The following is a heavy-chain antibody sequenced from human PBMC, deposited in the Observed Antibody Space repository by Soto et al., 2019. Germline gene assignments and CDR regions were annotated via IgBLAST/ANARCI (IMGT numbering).Heavy chain of an antibody. Sequence: GGSLRLSCEVSGFSVTANYMSWVRQAPGKGLEWVSVIYSGGSTYYIDSVKGRFSISRDISKNTLYLQMNSLRAEDTAVYYCARDWDGPWLRYYYGMDVWGQGTTVTVSS. CDR1: GFSVTANY. CDR2: IYSGGST. CDR3: ARDWDGPWLRYYYGMDV. J-gene: IGHJ6*02. V-gene: IGHV3-53*01. D-gene: IGHD5-18*01.